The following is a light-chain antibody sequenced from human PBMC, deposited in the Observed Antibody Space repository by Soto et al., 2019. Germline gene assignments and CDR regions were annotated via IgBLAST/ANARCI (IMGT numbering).Light chain of an antibody. J-gene: IGKJ1*01. CDR1: QSISSW. V-gene: IGKV1-5*03. Sequence: DIQMTQSPSTLSASVGDRVTITCRASQSISSWLAWYQQKPGKAPKLLIYKASSLESGVPPRFSGSGSGTEFTLTISSLQPEDFATYYCQQSYNNPKTFGQGTKVDIK. CDR2: KAS. CDR3: QQSYNNPKT.